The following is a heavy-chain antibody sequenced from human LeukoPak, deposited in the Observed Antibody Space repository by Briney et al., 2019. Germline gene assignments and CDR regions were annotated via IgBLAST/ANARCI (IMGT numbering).Heavy chain of an antibody. V-gene: IGHV3-30*18. CDR2: ISYDGSNK. CDR1: GFTFSSYG. CDR3: AKDGMITFGGVITVYYFDY. J-gene: IGHJ4*02. Sequence: GSLRLSCAASGFTFSSYGMHWVRQAPGKGLEWVAVISYDGSNKYYADSVKGRFTISRDKSKNTLYLQMNSLRAEDTAVYYCAKDGMITFGGVITVYYFDYWGQGTLVTVSS. D-gene: IGHD3-16*02.